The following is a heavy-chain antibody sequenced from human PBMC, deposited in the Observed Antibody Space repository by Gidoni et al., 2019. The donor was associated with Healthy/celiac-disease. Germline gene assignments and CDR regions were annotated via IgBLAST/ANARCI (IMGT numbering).Heavy chain of an antibody. CDR1: GFTFDDYA. D-gene: IGHD3-10*01. J-gene: IGHJ3*02. CDR2: ISWNSGSI. Sequence: EVQLVESGGGVVQPGRSLRLSCAASGFTFDDYAMHWVRQAPGKGLEWVSGISWNSGSIGYADSVKGRFTISRDNAKNSLYLQMNSLRAEDTALYYCAKENSVVRGKGAFDIWGQGTMVTVSS. V-gene: IGHV3-9*01. CDR3: AKENSVVRGKGAFDI.